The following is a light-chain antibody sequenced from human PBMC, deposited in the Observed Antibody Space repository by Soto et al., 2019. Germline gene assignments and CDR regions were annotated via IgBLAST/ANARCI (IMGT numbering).Light chain of an antibody. CDR1: SSDLGAHNF. J-gene: IGLJ1*01. CDR2: EVI. V-gene: IGLV2-14*01. CDR3: SSYRTSTYV. Sequence: QSALTQPASVSGSPGQSFTISCTGTSSDLGAHNFVSWYQQHPGKAPKLIIFEVIARPSEVSNRFSGSKSGNTASLTISGLQAEDEADYYCSSYRTSTYVFGTGTKVTVL.